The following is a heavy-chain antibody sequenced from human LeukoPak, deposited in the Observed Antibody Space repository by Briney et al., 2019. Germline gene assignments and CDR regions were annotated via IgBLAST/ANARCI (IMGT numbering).Heavy chain of an antibody. J-gene: IGHJ4*02. D-gene: IGHD3-22*01. CDR3: ARDKWVKNYDSSGYFGY. CDR2: ISSSGSTI. CDR1: GFTFSDYY. Sequence: PGGSLRLSCAASGFTFSDYYMSWIRQAPGKGLEWVSYISSSGSTIYYADSVKGRFTISRDNAKNSLYLQMNSLRAEDTAVYYCARDKWVKNYDSSGYFGYWGQGTLVTVSS. V-gene: IGHV3-11*04.